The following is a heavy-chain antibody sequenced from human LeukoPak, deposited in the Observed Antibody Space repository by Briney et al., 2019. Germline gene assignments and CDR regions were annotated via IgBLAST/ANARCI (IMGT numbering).Heavy chain of an antibody. D-gene: IGHD7-27*01. J-gene: IGHJ5*02. CDR1: RFTFSSYS. CDR3: ARSTGDRFDP. V-gene: IGHV3-66*01. CDR2: IYSGATT. Sequence: QTGGSLRLSCAASRFTFSSYSMNWVRQAPGKGLEWVSVIYSGATTYYADSVKGRFTISRDNSKNTLYLQMNSLRAEDTAVYYCARSTGDRFDPWGQGTLVTVSS.